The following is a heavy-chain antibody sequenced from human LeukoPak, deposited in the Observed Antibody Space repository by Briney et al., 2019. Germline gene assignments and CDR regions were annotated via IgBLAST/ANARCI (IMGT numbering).Heavy chain of an antibody. V-gene: IGHV3-48*02. CDR1: GFTFSSYT. CDR3: VRGYSYGPVYYFDY. D-gene: IGHD5-18*01. Sequence: PGGSLRLSCAASGFTFSSYTMNWVRQAPGKGLEWVSYISTSTTIYYTDSVKGRFTISRDNAKSSLYLQMNSLRDEDTAVYYCVRGYSYGPVYYFDYWGQGTLVTVSS. J-gene: IGHJ4*02. CDR2: ISTSTTI.